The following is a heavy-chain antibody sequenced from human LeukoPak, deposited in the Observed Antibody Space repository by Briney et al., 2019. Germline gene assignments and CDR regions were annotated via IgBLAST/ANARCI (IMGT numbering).Heavy chain of an antibody. D-gene: IGHD3-10*01. J-gene: IGHJ5*02. CDR3: ARGRITMVRGVRNNWFDP. V-gene: IGHV4-31*03. CDR2: IYYSGST. CDR1: GGSISSGGYY. Sequence: PSETLSLTCTVSGGSISSGGYYWSCIRQHPGKGLEWIGYIYYSGSTYYNPSLKSRVTISVDTSKNQCSLKLSSVTAADTAVYYCARGRITMVRGVRNNWFDPWGQGTLVTVSS.